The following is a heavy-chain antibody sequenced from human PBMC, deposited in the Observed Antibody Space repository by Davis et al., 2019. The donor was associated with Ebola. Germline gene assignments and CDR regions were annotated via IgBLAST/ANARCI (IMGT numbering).Heavy chain of an antibody. J-gene: IGHJ6*03. CDR1: GFTFSSYW. V-gene: IGHV3-7*01. D-gene: IGHD2-2*01. CDR2: IKQDGSEK. Sequence: PGGSLRLSCAASGFTFSSYWMSWVRQAPGKGLEWVANIKQDGSEKYYVDSVKGRFTISRDNAKNSLYLQMNSLRAEDTAVYYCARDVVVVPAAIFYYYMDVWGKGTTVTVSS. CDR3: ARDVVVVPAAIFYYYMDV.